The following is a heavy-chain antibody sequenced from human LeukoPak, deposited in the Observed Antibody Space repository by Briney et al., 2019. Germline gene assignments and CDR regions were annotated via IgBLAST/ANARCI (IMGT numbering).Heavy chain of an antibody. D-gene: IGHD7-27*01. Sequence: SETLSLTCTVPGGSISSYYWSWIRQPPGKGLEWIGYIYYSGSTNYNPSLKSRVTISVDTSKNQFSLKLSSVTAADTAVYYCARDSGLGMLGFDYWGQGTLVTVSS. CDR3: ARDSGLGMLGFDY. V-gene: IGHV4-59*01. CDR2: IYYSGST. J-gene: IGHJ4*02. CDR1: GGSISSYY.